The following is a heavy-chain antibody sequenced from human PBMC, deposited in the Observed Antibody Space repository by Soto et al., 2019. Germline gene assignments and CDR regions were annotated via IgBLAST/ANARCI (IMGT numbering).Heavy chain of an antibody. Sequence: PGGSLRLSCAASGFTFSSFAMTWVRQAPGEGLEWVSATSGSGGTTYYADSVKGRFTISRDNSRNTLSLQMNSLRAEDTAVYYCAKGAVAAVYYYYDMDVWGQGTTVTVSS. CDR1: GFTFSSFA. V-gene: IGHV3-23*01. CDR3: AKGAVAAVYYYYDMDV. D-gene: IGHD6-19*01. J-gene: IGHJ6*02. CDR2: TSGSGGTT.